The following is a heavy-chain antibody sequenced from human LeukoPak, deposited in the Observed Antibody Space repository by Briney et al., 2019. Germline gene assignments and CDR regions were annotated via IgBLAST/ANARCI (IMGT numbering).Heavy chain of an antibody. CDR1: GYTFTGYY. CDR2: INPNSGGT. Sequence: ASVKVSCKASGYTFTGYYIHWVRQAPGQGLEWMGCINPNSGGTNYAQKFQGRVTMTRDTSISTAYMELSRLRSDDTAVYYCARSANYYDSSYYSRYWGQGTLVTVSS. CDR3: ARSANYYDSSYYSRY. J-gene: IGHJ4*02. D-gene: IGHD3-22*01. V-gene: IGHV1-2*02.